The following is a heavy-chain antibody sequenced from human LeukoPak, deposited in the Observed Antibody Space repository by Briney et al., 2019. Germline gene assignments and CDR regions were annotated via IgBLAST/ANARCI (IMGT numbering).Heavy chain of an antibody. J-gene: IGHJ4*02. Sequence: PGGSLRLSCAASGFTFSSYSMNWVRQAPGKGLEWVSSISSSSSYIYYADSVKGRFTISRDNAKNSLYLQMNSLRAEDTAVYYCARGDKDYGDYEVYVDYWGQGTLVTVSS. CDR1: GFTFSSYS. CDR3: ARGDKDYGDYEVYVDY. D-gene: IGHD4-17*01. V-gene: IGHV3-21*01. CDR2: ISSSSSYI.